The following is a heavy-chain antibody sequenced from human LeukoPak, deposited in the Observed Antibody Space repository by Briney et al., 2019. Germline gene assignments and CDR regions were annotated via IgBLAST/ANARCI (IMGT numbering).Heavy chain of an antibody. J-gene: IGHJ6*02. CDR1: GFTFNTYA. D-gene: IGHD7-27*01. V-gene: IGHV3-23*01. Sequence: GGSLRLSCAASGFTFNTYAMSWVRQAPGKGLEWVSVISGSGGTTYYADSVKGRFTISRDSSKNTLYLQMNSLRADDTAVYYCAEANWGGDYYFYYGLDVWGQGTTVTVSS. CDR2: ISGSGGTT. CDR3: AEANWGGDYYFYYGLDV.